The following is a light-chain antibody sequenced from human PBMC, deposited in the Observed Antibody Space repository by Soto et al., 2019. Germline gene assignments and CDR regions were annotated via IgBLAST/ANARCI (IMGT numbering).Light chain of an antibody. V-gene: IGKV1-5*03. CDR1: QSISSW. J-gene: IGKJ2*01. CDR3: QQYNSYSYT. Sequence: DIQMTQSPSTLSASEGDRVTITCRASQSISSWLAWYQQKPGKAPKLLIYKASSLESGVPSRFSGSGSGTEFTLTISSLQPDDFATYYCQQYNSYSYTFGQGTKLE. CDR2: KAS.